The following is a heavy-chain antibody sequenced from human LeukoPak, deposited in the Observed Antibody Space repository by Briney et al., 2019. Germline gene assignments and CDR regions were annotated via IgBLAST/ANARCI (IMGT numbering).Heavy chain of an antibody. V-gene: IGHV3-33*01. J-gene: IGHJ5*02. CDR3: ARAGGYCSGGSCYRGYSWFDP. Sequence: PGWSLRLSCAASGFTFSSSGMHWVRQAPGKGLEWVAVILYNGSNKYYADSVKGRFTISRDNSKNTLYLQMNSLRVEDTAVYYCARAGGYCSGGSCYRGYSWFDPWGQGTLVTVSS. CDR1: GFTFSSSG. CDR2: ILYNGSNK. D-gene: IGHD2-15*01.